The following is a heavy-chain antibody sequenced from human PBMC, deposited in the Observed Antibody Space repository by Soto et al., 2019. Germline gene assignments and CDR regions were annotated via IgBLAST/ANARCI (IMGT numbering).Heavy chain of an antibody. CDR1: GGTFSSYT. CDR3: ARQFGKYIVVVPAAVHDAFDI. D-gene: IGHD2-2*01. V-gene: IGHV1-69*02. Sequence: SVKVSCKASGGTFSSYTISWVRQAPGQGLEWMGRIIPILGIANYAQKFQGRVTITADKSTSTAYMELSSLRSEDTAVYYCARQFGKYIVVVPAAVHDAFDIWGQGTMVTVSS. J-gene: IGHJ3*02. CDR2: IIPILGIA.